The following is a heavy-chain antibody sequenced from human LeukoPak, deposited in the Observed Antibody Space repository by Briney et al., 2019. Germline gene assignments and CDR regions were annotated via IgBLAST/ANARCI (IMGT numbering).Heavy chain of an antibody. CDR1: GGSFSGYY. Sequence: SETLSLTCAVYGGSFSGYYWSWIRQPPGKGLEWIGEINHSGSTNYNPSLKSRVTISVGTSKNQFSLKLSSVTAADTAVYYCARDGLWEVATHIDYWGQGTLVTVSS. J-gene: IGHJ4*02. V-gene: IGHV4-34*01. CDR2: INHSGST. CDR3: ARDGLWEVATHIDY. D-gene: IGHD5-12*01.